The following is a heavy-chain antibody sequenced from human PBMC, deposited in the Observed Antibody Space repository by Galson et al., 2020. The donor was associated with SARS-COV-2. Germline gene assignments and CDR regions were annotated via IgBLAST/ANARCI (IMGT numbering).Heavy chain of an antibody. Sequence: ASETLSLTCTVSGGSISSGNYYWGWIRQPPGKGLEWIGTIYYSGTTYYNPSLKRRVTISVDTSKNQFSLKLNSVTAADTAVYYCARVSIAAGGGSTVSVWGQGTLVTVSS. D-gene: IGHD6-13*01. CDR2: IYYSGTT. V-gene: IGHV4-39*07. CDR3: ARVSIAAGGGSTVSV. CDR1: GGSISSGNYY. J-gene: IGHJ1*01.